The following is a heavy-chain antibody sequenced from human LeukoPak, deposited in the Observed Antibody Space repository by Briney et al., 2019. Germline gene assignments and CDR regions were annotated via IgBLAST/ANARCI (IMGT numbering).Heavy chain of an antibody. Sequence: ASVKVSCKASVYTFTSYYMHWVRQAPGQGLEWMGWINPHRGCTNYTLKFHGRVTMTRDTSISTAYMELSRLTSDDTAVYYCARNWPVDNWGQGTLVIVSS. CDR2: INPHRGCT. CDR3: ARNWPVDN. V-gene: IGHV1-2*02. CDR1: VYTFTSYY. J-gene: IGHJ4*02.